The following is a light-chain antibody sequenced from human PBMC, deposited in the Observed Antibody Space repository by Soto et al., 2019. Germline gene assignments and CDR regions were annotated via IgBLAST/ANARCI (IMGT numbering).Light chain of an antibody. CDR1: QSVSSSY. CDR3: QQYGSSPLT. Sequence: EIVLTQSPGTLSLSPGERATLSCRSSQSVSSSYLAWYQQKPGQAPRLLIYGASSRATGITDRFSGSGSGTDFTLTISRLEPEDFAVYYCQQYGSSPLTVGEGTKVDIK. J-gene: IGKJ4*01. V-gene: IGKV3-20*01. CDR2: GAS.